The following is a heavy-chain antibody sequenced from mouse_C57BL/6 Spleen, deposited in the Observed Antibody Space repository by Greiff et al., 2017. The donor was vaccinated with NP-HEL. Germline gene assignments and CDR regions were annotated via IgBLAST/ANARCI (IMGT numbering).Heavy chain of an antibody. CDR3: ARGPFSAY. V-gene: IGHV3-6*01. CDR1: GYSITSGYY. J-gene: IGHJ3*01. CDR2: ISYDGSN. Sequence: EVQLQQSGPGLVKPSQSLSLTCSVTGYSITSGYYWNWIRQFPGNKLEWMGYISYDGSNNYNPSLKNRISITRDTSKNQFFLKLNSVTTEDTATYYCARGPFSAYWGQGTLVTVSA.